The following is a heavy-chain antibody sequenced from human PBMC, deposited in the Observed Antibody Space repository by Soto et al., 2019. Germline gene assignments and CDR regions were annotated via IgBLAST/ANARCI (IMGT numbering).Heavy chain of an antibody. D-gene: IGHD3-16*02. V-gene: IGHV3-7*01. CDR2: INPGGNEG. Sequence: PGGSLRLACVASGFNFSNNWMSWVRQAPGKGPEWVANINPGGNEGYCVDSVKGRFTISRDITKNSLYLQMNSLRVEDTAVFHCVSGGSYHGFWGQGTLVTVSS. CDR3: VSGGSYHGF. CDR1: GFNFSNNW. J-gene: IGHJ4*02.